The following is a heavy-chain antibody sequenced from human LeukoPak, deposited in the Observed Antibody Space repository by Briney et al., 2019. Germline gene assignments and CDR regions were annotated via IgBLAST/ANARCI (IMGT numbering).Heavy chain of an antibody. J-gene: IGHJ4*02. D-gene: IGHD6-6*01. CDR1: GFTFSSYA. CDR3: AKEPRSSFDY. CDR2: ISNSGGST. Sequence: GGSLRLSCAASGFTFSSYAMNWVRQAPGKGLERGSGISNSGGSTYYADSVKGRFTISRDNSTNTLYLQMNSLRAEDTAVYYCAKEPRSSFDYWGQGTLVTVSS. V-gene: IGHV3-23*01.